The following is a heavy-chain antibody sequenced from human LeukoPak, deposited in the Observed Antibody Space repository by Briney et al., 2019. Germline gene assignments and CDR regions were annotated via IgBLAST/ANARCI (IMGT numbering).Heavy chain of an antibody. D-gene: IGHD3-3*01. CDR2: IWYDGIKT. V-gene: IGHV3-33*01. Sequence: QTGGSLRLSCVGSGFNFSTFGMHWVRQAPGKGLEWVADIWYDGIKTFYADSVKGRFTISRDNSKNTLYLQMNSLRAGDTAVYYCARGGSGYGPIDYWGQGTLVTVSS. CDR3: ARGGSGYGPIDY. J-gene: IGHJ4*02. CDR1: GFNFSTFG.